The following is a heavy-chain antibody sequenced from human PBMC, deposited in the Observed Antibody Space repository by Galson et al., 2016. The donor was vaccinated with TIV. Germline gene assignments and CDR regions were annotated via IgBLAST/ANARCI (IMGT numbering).Heavy chain of an antibody. CDR1: GYIFINYY. J-gene: IGHJ4*02. Sequence: SVKVSCKASGYIFINYYIHWVRQAPRQGLEWLGWFNPDSGATQYAQKFQGRVTMTRDTSISTAYMELRRLISDDTAGYYCARVNWARAFDYWGQGTQVTVSS. V-gene: IGHV1-2*02. D-gene: IGHD7-27*01. CDR3: ARVNWARAFDY. CDR2: FNPDSGAT.